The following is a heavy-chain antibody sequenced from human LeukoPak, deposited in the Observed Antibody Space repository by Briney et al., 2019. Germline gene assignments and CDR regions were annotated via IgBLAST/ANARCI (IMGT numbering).Heavy chain of an antibody. CDR2: INHSGST. V-gene: IGHV4-34*01. Sequence: SETLSLTCAVYGGSFSGYYWSWIRQPPGKGLEWIGEINHSGSTNYNPSLKSRVTISVDTSKNQFSLKLSSVTAADTAVYYCARGPTTPLGATTDYWGRGTLVTVSS. J-gene: IGHJ4*02. D-gene: IGHD1-26*01. CDR1: GGSFSGYY. CDR3: ARGPTTPLGATTDY.